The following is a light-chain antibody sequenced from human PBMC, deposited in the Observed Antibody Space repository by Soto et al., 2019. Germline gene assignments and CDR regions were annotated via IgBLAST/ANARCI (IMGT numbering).Light chain of an antibody. J-gene: IGKJ4*01. V-gene: IGKV3-11*01. Sequence: EIVLTQSPAALSLSPGGRATLSCRVSQNINIYLAWYQQKLGQAPRLLIYDSSIRATGIPARFSGSGSGTDFTLTISSLEPEDFGVYYCQQRYSWPLTFGGGTKVEIK. CDR1: QNINIY. CDR3: QQRYSWPLT. CDR2: DSS.